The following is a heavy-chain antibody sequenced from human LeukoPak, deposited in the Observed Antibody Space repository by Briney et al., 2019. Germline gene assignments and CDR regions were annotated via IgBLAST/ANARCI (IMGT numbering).Heavy chain of an antibody. D-gene: IGHD5-12*01. CDR2: IYYSGST. V-gene: IGHV4-59*12. CDR1: GGSISSYY. Sequence: SETLSLTCTVSGGSISSYYWSWIRQPPGKGLEWIGYIYYSGSTNYNPSLKSRVTISVDTSKNQFSLKLSSVTAADTAVYYCAKDLDIVATITGNWGQGTLVTVSS. CDR3: AKDLDIVATITGN. J-gene: IGHJ4*02.